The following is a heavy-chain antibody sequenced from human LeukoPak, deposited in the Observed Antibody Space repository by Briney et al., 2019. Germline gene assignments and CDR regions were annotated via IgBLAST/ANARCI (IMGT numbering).Heavy chain of an antibody. CDR2: IYYSGTT. D-gene: IGHD4-23*01. V-gene: IGHV4-39*01. Sequence: SETLSLTCTVSGGSINSSDYYWAWIRQSPGRGLEWIGSIYYSGTTFYSVSLRSRVTISIDSSKNQISLKLRSVKVSDTAVYCARHGGLPAVVEGFDPWGRGFLVTVSS. CDR3: ARHGGLPAVVEGFDP. CDR1: GGSINSSDYY. J-gene: IGHJ5*02.